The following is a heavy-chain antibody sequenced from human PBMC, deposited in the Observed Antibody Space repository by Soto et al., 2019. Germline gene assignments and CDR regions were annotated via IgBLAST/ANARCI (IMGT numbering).Heavy chain of an antibody. D-gene: IGHD5-18*01. CDR1: GGSFSGYY. Sequence: QVQLQQWGAGLLKPSETLSLTCAVYGGSFSGYYWSWIRQPPGKGLEWIGEINHSGSTNYNPSLKSRVTISVDTSKNQFSLKLFSVTAADTAVYYCARTRDGYNPLDSWGQGTLVTVSS. V-gene: IGHV4-34*01. J-gene: IGHJ4*02. CDR2: INHSGST. CDR3: ARTRDGYNPLDS.